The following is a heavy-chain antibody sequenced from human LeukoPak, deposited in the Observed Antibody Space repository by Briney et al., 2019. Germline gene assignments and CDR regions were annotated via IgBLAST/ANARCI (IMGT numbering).Heavy chain of an antibody. J-gene: IGHJ3*01. CDR1: GFTFSDYW. V-gene: IGHV3-74*01. CDR3: AKLDL. Sequence: GGSLRLSCGASGFTFSDYWMNWVRQAPGKGLVWVAQMNSDGSITRYADSVKGRFTVSRDNAKNTLYLQMNSLRVEDTAVYYCAKLDLWGQGTMVTVSS. CDR2: MNSDGSIT. D-gene: IGHD1-7*01.